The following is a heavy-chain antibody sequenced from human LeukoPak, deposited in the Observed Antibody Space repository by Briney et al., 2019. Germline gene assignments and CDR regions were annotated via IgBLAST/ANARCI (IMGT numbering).Heavy chain of an antibody. CDR2: IYHSGST. J-gene: IGHJ5*02. CDR1: GGSISSSNW. CDR3: ARTYYYGSGSPYNWFDP. V-gene: IGHV4-4*02. Sequence: PSETLSLTCAVSGGSISSSNWWSWVRQPPGKGLEWIGEIYHSGSTNYNPSLKSRVTISVDKSKYQFSLKLSSVTAADTAVYYCARTYYYGSGSPYNWFDPWGQGTLVTVSS. D-gene: IGHD3-10*01.